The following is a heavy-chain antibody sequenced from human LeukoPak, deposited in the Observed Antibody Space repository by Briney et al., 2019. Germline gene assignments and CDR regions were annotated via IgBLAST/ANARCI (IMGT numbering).Heavy chain of an antibody. Sequence: SVKVSCKASGGTFSSYAISWVRQAPGQGLEWMGGIIPIFGTANYAQKFQGRVTITTDESTSTAYMELSSLRSEDTAVYYCVRATEGTMTFDYWGQGTLVTVSS. CDR1: GGTFSSYA. CDR3: VRATEGTMTFDY. D-gene: IGHD3-22*01. CDR2: IIPIFGTA. V-gene: IGHV1-69*05. J-gene: IGHJ4*02.